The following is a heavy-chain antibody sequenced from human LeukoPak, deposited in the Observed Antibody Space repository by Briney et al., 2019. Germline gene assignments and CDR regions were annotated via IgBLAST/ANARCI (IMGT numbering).Heavy chain of an antibody. J-gene: IGHJ3*02. Sequence: SQTLSLTCTVSGGSLSSGDYYWSWIRQPPGKGLEWIGYIYYSGSTYYNQSLKSRVTISVDTSKNQFSLKLSSVTAADTAVYYCASTTWERRAFDIWGQGTMVTVSS. CDR1: GGSLSSGDYY. D-gene: IGHD1-26*01. V-gene: IGHV4-30-4*01. CDR2: IYYSGST. CDR3: ASTTWERRAFDI.